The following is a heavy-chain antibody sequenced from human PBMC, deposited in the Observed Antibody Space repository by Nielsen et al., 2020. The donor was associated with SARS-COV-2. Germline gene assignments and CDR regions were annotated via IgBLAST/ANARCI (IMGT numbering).Heavy chain of an antibody. CDR2: ISSSSSTI. CDR1: GFTFSSYS. CDR3: ARVAAGTLLRDDAFDI. V-gene: IGHV3-48*04. D-gene: IGHD6-13*01. J-gene: IGHJ3*02. Sequence: GESLKISCAASGFTFSSYSMNWVRQAPGKGLEWVSYISSSSSTIYYADSVKGRFTISRDNAKNSLYLQMNSLRAEDTAVYYCARVAAGTLLRDDAFDIWGQGTMVTVSS.